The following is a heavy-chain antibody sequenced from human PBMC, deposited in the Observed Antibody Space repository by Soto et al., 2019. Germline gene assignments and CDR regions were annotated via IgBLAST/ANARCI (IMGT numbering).Heavy chain of an antibody. J-gene: IGHJ4*02. CDR3: ARAAPRYCGGGSCYSGGDY. CDR1: GGSFSGYY. Sequence: QVQLQQWGAGLLKPSETLSLTCAVYGGSFSGYYWSWIRQPPGKGLEWIGEINHSGSTNYNPSLNSLLTISVDSSKNQISLKLSSVTAAATAVYYWARAAPRYCGGGSCYSGGDYWGQGTLVTVSS. CDR2: INHSGST. D-gene: IGHD2-15*01. V-gene: IGHV4-34*01.